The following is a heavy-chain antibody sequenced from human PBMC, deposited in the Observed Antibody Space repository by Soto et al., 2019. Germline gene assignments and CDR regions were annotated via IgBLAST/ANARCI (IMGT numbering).Heavy chain of an antibody. CDR2: FFSDSER. V-gene: IGHV2-26*03. CDR1: GFSLNNGRMG. CDR3: ARMNADSESPYYPMDV. J-gene: IGHJ6*02. D-gene: IGHD4-17*01. Sequence: QVTLKESGPVLVKPTETLTLTCTISGFSLNNGRMGVSWIRQPPGRALEWLAHFFSDSERSYSTSMESRLNMSPETSGTQVVLTRTNMEPQDTGTYFRARMNADSESPYYPMDVWGPGTPVTVSS.